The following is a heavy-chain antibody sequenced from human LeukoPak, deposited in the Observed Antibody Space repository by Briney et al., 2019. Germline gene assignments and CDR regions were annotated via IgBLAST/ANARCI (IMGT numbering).Heavy chain of an antibody. V-gene: IGHV1-18*01. CDR2: ISAYNGNT. CDR3: ARDGAAGNIYYYYYGMDV. CDR1: GYTFTSYG. D-gene: IGHD6-13*01. J-gene: IGHJ6*02. Sequence: ASVKVSCKASGYTFTSYGISWVRQAPGLGLEWMGWISAYNGNTNYAQKLQGRVTMTTDTSTSTAYMELRSLRSDDTAVYYCARDGAAGNIYYYYYGMDVWGQGTTVTVSS.